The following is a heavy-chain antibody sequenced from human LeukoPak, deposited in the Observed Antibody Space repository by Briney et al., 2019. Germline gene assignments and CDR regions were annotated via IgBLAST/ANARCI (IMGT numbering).Heavy chain of an antibody. Sequence: EASVKVSCKASGGTFSSYAISWVRQAPGQGLEWMGGIIPIFGTANYAQKFQGRVTITADESTSTAYMELSSLRSEDTAVYYCARDRPGDHFDWGQGTLVTVSS. D-gene: IGHD3-10*01. CDR1: GGTFSSYA. CDR3: ARDRPGDHFD. V-gene: IGHV1-69*13. J-gene: IGHJ4*02. CDR2: IIPIFGTA.